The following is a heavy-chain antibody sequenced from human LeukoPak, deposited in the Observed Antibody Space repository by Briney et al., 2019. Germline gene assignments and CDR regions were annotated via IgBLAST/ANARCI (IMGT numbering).Heavy chain of an antibody. D-gene: IGHD3-22*01. Sequence: GSSVKVSCKASGGTFSSYAISWVRQAPGQGLEWMGGIIPIFGTANYAQKLQGRVTITADESTSTAYMELSSLRSEDTAVYYCARDQIYYDSSGYGWFDPWGQGTLVSVFS. J-gene: IGHJ5*02. V-gene: IGHV1-69*01. CDR2: IIPIFGTA. CDR1: GGTFSSYA. CDR3: ARDQIYYDSSGYGWFDP.